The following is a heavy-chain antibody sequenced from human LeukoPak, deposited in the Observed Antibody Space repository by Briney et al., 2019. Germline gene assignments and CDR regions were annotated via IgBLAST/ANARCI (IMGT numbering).Heavy chain of an antibody. V-gene: IGHV4-39*01. J-gene: IGHJ4*02. CDR3: ARQKYGVLTGLLDY. CDR1: GGSIITSSYH. D-gene: IGHD3-9*01. Sequence: SETLSLTCIVSGGSIITSSYHWGWIRQPPGKGLEWIGSIYYSGRTYYNPSLHSRVTISVDTPKNQFSLRLSSVTAADTAVYYCARQKYGVLTGLLDYWGQGNLVIVSS. CDR2: IYYSGRT.